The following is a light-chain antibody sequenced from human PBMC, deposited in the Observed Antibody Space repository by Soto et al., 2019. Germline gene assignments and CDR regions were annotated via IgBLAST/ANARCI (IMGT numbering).Light chain of an antibody. CDR3: ASYTGRNAWL. V-gene: IGLV2-11*01. CDR2: DVS. CDR1: SSDVGGYNY. J-gene: IGLJ2*01. Sequence: QSALTQPRSVSGSPGQSVTISCTGTSSDVGGYNYVSWYQQHPGKAPKLMIYDVSKRPSGVPDRFSGSKSGNTASLTISGLQADDEADYYCASYTGRNAWLFGGGTKLTVL.